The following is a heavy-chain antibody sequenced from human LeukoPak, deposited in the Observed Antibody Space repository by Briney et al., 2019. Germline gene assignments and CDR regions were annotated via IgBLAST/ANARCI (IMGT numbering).Heavy chain of an antibody. V-gene: IGHV1-69*04. D-gene: IGHD3-22*01. J-gene: IGHJ4*02. Sequence: SVKVSCKASGGTFSSYAISWVRQAPGQGLELMGRIIPILGIANYAQKFQGRVTITADKSTSTAYMELSSLRSEDTAVYYCASPSHYYDSSGYYPFDYWGQGTLVTVSS. CDR3: ASPSHYYDSSGYYPFDY. CDR1: GGTFSSYA. CDR2: IIPILGIA.